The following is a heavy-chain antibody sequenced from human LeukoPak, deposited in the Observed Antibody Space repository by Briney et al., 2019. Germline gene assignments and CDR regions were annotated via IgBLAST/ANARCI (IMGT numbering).Heavy chain of an antibody. CDR2: IYYSGST. CDR3: ARGGYSSNGMDV. V-gene: IGHV4-59*08. CDR1: GGSISSYY. D-gene: IGHD3-10*01. Sequence: SETLSLTRTVSGGSISSYYWSRIRQPPGKGLEWIGYIYYSGSTNYNPSLKSRVTISVDTSKNQFSLKLSSVTAADTAVYYCARGGYSSNGMDVWGQGTTVTVSS. J-gene: IGHJ6*02.